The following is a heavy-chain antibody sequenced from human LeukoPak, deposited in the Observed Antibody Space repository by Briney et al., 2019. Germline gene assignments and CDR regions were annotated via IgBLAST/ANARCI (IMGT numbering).Heavy chain of an antibody. V-gene: IGHV1-8*01. J-gene: IGHJ4*02. Sequence: GASVKVPCKTSGYTFTSYDITWVRQATGQGLEWMGWMNPNSGNTGYAQKFQGRVTITRNTSITTAYMELSSLRSEDTAVYYCARGPKWSGSYYYFDYWGQGTLVTVSS. CDR3: ARGPKWSGSYYYFDY. CDR1: GYTFTSYD. CDR2: MNPNSGNT. D-gene: IGHD1-26*01.